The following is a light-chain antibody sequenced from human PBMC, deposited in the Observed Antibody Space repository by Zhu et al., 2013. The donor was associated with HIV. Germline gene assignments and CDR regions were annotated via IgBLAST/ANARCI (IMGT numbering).Light chain of an antibody. Sequence: EVVMTQSPGTLSVSPGERATLSCRASQSVSNNLAWYQQIPGRAPRLLIYGASTRATGVPARFSGGGSGTEFTLTINSLQSEDFAIYYCQQYNNWPPWTFGQGTKVEIK. V-gene: IGKV3-15*01. J-gene: IGKJ1*01. CDR3: QQYNNWPPWT. CDR2: GAS. CDR1: QSVSNN.